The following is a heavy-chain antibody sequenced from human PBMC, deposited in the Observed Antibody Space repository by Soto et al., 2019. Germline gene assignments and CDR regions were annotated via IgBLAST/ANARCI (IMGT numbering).Heavy chain of an antibody. D-gene: IGHD3-16*01. CDR1: GGSISSYY. V-gene: IGHV4-59*01. Sequence: PSETLSLTCTVSGGSISSYYWSWIRQPPGKGLEWIGYIYYSGSTNYNPSLKSRVTISVDTSKNQFSLKLSSVTAADTAVYYCARAYPRGGIDYWGQGTLVTVSS. CDR3: ARAYPRGGIDY. J-gene: IGHJ4*02. CDR2: IYYSGST.